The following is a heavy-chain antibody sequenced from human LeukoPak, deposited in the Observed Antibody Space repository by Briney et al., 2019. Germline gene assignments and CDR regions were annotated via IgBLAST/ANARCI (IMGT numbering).Heavy chain of an antibody. D-gene: IGHD1-26*01. Sequence: GGSLRLSCAASGFTFSSSWMSWVRQAPGKGLEWVANIKQDGSEKYYVASVKGRFTISRDNAKNSLYLQMNSLRAEDTAVYYYARAGGTYYGIAFDIWGQGTMVTVSS. CDR2: IKQDGSEK. J-gene: IGHJ3*02. CDR1: GFTFSSSW. CDR3: ARAGGTYYGIAFDI. V-gene: IGHV3-7*01.